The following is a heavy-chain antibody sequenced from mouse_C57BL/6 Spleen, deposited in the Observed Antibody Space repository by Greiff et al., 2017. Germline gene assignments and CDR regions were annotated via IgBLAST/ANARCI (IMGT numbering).Heavy chain of an antibody. CDR3: ARHYSNSSYWYFDV. V-gene: IGHV1-55*01. CDR2: IYPGSGST. J-gene: IGHJ1*03. Sequence: QVQLQQPGAELVKPGASVKMSCKASGYTFTSYWITWVKQRPGQGLEWIGDIYPGSGSTNYNEKFKSKATLTVDTSSSTAYMQLSSLTSEDSAVYYCARHYSNSSYWYFDVWGTGTTVTVSS. D-gene: IGHD2-5*01. CDR1: GYTFTSYW.